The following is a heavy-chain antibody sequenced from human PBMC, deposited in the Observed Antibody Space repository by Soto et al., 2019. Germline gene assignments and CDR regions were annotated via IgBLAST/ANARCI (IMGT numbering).Heavy chain of an antibody. V-gene: IGHV5-51*01. CDR3: LRGVPWYISNWDFDY. D-gene: IGHD6-13*01. J-gene: IGHJ4*02. CDR2: IYPGDSDT. Sequence: EVQLVQSGAEVKKPGESLIISCQGSGYSFTTYWIAWVRQMPGKGLEWMGIIYPGDSDTRYSPSFQGQVTISADTSISTAYLQWSSLKASDSAMYYCLRGVPWYISNWDFDYWGQGTLVTVPS. CDR1: GYSFTTYW.